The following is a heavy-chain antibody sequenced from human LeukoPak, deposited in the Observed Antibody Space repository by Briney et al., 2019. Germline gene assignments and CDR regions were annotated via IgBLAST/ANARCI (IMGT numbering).Heavy chain of an antibody. CDR2: IYSGGST. CDR1: GFTVSSNY. J-gene: IGHJ4*02. CDR3: ANHCSGGSCYPY. Sequence: GGSLRLSCAASGFTVSSNYMSWVRQAPGKGLEWVSVIYSGGSTYYADSVKGRFTISRDNSKNTLYLEMNSLRADDTAVYYCANHCSGGSCYPYWGQGTLVTVS. V-gene: IGHV3-53*01. D-gene: IGHD2-15*01.